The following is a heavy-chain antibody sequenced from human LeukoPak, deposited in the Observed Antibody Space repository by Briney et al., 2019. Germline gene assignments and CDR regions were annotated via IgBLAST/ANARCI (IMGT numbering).Heavy chain of an antibody. CDR3: ARVFGVVNYYFDY. Sequence: PSETLSLTCAVYGGSFSGYYWSGIRQPPGKGLEWIGEINHSGSTNYNPSLKSRVTISVDTSKNQFSLKLSSVTAADKAVYYCARVFGVVNYYFDYWGQGTLVTVSS. V-gene: IGHV4-34*01. J-gene: IGHJ4*02. D-gene: IGHD3-3*01. CDR2: INHSGST. CDR1: GGSFSGYY.